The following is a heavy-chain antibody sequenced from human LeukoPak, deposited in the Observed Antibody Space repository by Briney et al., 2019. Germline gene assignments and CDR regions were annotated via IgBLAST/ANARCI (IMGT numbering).Heavy chain of an antibody. CDR3: ARENTEWGDAFDI. CDR2: IYYSGST. J-gene: IGHJ3*02. Sequence: SETLSLTCTGSGGSISSYYWSWIRQPPGKGLEWIGYIYYSGSTNYNPSLKSRVTISVDTSKNQFSLKLSSVTAADTAVYYCARENTEWGDAFDIWGQGTMVTVSS. V-gene: IGHV4-59*01. D-gene: IGHD1-26*01. CDR1: GGSISSYY.